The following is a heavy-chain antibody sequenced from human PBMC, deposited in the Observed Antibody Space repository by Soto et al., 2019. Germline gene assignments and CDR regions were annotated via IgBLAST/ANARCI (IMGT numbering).Heavy chain of an antibody. D-gene: IGHD1-1*01. CDR3: ATRTRCLQHNRPYWYLEL. V-gene: IGHV1-69*12. CDR1: GGTFSSYA. CDR2: IIPIFRTS. J-gene: IGHJ2*01. Sequence: QIQLVQSGSEVKKPGSSVKVSCKASGGTFSSYAISWVRQAPGQGLEWMGRIIPIFRTSNYAQRFQGRVINTAIESTSPAYIEQSNLKSDDTVVYYCATRTRCLQHNRPYWYLELWGRGTLVTVSS.